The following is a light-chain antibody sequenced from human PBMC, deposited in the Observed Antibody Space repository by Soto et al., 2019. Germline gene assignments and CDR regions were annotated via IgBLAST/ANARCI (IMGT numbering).Light chain of an antibody. J-gene: IGLJ2*01. CDR3: QTWGPGIAV. CDR2: INSDGSH. CDR1: SGHRTYA. V-gene: IGLV4-69*01. Sequence: QSVLTQSPSVSASLGASVNLTCTLSSGHRTYAIAWHQVQSGKGPRFLMTINSDGSHNRGDGVPARFSGASFGAERFLIISSLQSDDETDYYCQTWGPGIAVFGGGTKLTVL.